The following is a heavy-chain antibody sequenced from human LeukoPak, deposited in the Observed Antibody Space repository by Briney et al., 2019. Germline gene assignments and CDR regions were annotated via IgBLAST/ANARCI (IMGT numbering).Heavy chain of an antibody. J-gene: IGHJ3*02. CDR1: GFTFSHYW. V-gene: IGHV3-7*01. CDR3: ARDQGALDI. Sequence: GGSLRLSCVASGFTFSHYWMSWVRQAPGKGLEWLANIKQDGSEKYYVDSVKGRFTISRDNAKNSLYLQMNSQRAEDTAIYYCARDQGALDIWGQGTMVTVSS. CDR2: IKQDGSEK.